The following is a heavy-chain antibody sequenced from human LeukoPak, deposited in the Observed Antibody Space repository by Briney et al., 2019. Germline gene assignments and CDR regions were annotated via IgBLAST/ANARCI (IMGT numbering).Heavy chain of an antibody. V-gene: IGHV3-7*01. J-gene: IGHJ4*02. D-gene: IGHD3-9*01. CDR1: GFTFSSYW. Sequence: GGSLRLSCAASGFTFSSYWMSWVRQAPGKGLEWVANIKQDGSEKYYVDSVKGRFTISRDNAKNSMYLQMNSLRAEDTAVYYCARDEIYYDILTGYRHFDYWGQGTLVTVFS. CDR2: IKQDGSEK. CDR3: ARDEIYYDILTGYRHFDY.